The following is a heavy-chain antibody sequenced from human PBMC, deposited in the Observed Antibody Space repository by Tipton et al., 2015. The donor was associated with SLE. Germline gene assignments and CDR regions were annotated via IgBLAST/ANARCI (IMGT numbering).Heavy chain of an antibody. CDR2: IYRTGTT. D-gene: IGHD1-26*01. J-gene: IGHJ4*02. CDR3: ARSWSGRREFDY. CDR1: DDSVSSAYC. Sequence: TLSLTCIVSDDSVSSAYCWAWIRQPPGKGLQWIACIYRTGTTYVNPSLKSRVSMSMDTSNNRFSLTMTSLTVADTAVYYCARSWSGRREFDYWGPGTLVTVSS. V-gene: IGHV4-38-2*02.